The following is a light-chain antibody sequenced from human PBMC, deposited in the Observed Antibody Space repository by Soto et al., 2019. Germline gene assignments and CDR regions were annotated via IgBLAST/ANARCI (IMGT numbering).Light chain of an antibody. Sequence: QSALTQPASVSGSPRQSITISCTGTNSDVGSYNLVSWFQQHPGKAPKLVIYEVTKRPSGVSDRFSGSKSGNTASLTISGLQAEDETDYYCFSYAGASVYVFGTGTKV. V-gene: IGLV2-23*02. CDR1: NSDVGSYNL. J-gene: IGLJ1*01. CDR3: FSYAGASVYV. CDR2: EVT.